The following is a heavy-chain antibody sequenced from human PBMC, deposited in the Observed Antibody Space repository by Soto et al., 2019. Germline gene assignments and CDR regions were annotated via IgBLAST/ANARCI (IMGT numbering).Heavy chain of an antibody. J-gene: IGHJ5*02. V-gene: IGHV4-59*01. Sequence: PSETLSLTCTVSGGSISSYDCSWIRQPPWKGLEWIGYIYYSGSTNYNPSLKSRVTISVDTSKNQLSLKLTSMTAADTAVYYCARDMHAGFTQYFDPSGQGTLVTLSS. D-gene: IGHD2-8*01. CDR1: GGSISSYD. CDR3: ARDMHAGFTQYFDP. CDR2: IYYSGST.